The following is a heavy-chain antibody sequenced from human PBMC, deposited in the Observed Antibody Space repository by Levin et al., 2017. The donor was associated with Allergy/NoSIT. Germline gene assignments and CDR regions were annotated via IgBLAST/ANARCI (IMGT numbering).Heavy chain of an antibody. D-gene: IGHD6-19*01. V-gene: IGHV3-30-3*01. J-gene: IGHJ6*02. CDR3: ARGDSSGWDYYYGMDV. Sequence: GESLKISCAASGFTFSSYAMHWVRQAPGKGLEWVAVISYDGSNKYYADSVKGRFTISRDNSKNTLYLQMNSLRAEDTAVYYCARGDSSGWDYYYGMDVWGQGTTVTVSS. CDR1: GFTFSSYA. CDR2: ISYDGSNK.